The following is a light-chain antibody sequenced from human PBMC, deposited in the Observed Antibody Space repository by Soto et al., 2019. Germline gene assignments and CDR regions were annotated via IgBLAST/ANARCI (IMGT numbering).Light chain of an antibody. J-gene: IGKJ4*01. V-gene: IGKV1-5*03. Sequence: DIQMTQSPSTLSASVGDRVTITCRASQSISSWLAWYQQKPGKAPHLLIYKASTLESGVPSRLSGSGSGTEFTLTISSVQPDDFATYYCQQYKSYPLTFGGGTKVDIK. CDR2: KAS. CDR1: QSISSW. CDR3: QQYKSYPLT.